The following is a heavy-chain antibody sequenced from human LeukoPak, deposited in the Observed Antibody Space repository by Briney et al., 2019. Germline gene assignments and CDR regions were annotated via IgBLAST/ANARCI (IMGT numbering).Heavy chain of an antibody. CDR1: GGSISSSSYY. D-gene: IGHD2-8*01. CDR3: ARAVGGYCTNGVCSRRIDY. V-gene: IGHV4-39*07. J-gene: IGHJ4*02. Sequence: SETLSLTCTVSGGSISSSSYYWGWIRQPPGKGLEWIGSIYYSGSTYYNPSLKSRVTISVDTSKNQFSLKLSSVTAADTAVYYCARAVGGYCTNGVCSRRIDYWGQGTLVTVSS. CDR2: IYYSGST.